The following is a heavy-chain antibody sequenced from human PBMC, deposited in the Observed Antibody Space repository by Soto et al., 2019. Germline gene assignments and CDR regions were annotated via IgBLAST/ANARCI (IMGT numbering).Heavy chain of an antibody. CDR3: ARDHHRYSGYDYVDY. V-gene: IGHV3-11*05. J-gene: IGHJ4*02. Sequence: QVQLVESGGGLVKPGGSLRLSCAASGFTFSDYYMSWIRQAPGKGLEWVSYISSSSSYTNDADSVKGRFTISRDNAKNSLYLQMNSLRAEDTAVYYCARDHHRYSGYDYVDYWGQGTLVTVSS. CDR1: GFTFSDYY. D-gene: IGHD5-12*01. CDR2: ISSSSSYT.